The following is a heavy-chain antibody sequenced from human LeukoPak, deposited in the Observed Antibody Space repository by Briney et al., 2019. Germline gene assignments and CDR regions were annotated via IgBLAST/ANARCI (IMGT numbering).Heavy chain of an antibody. D-gene: IGHD6-13*01. CDR2: IYPGDSDT. V-gene: IGHV5-51*01. J-gene: IGHJ5*02. CDR1: GYSFTSYW. Sequence: GESLKIPCKGSGYSFTSYWIGWVRQMPGKGLEWMGIIYPGDSDTRYSPSFQGQVTISADKSISTAYLQWSSLKASDTAMYYCARQALYSSSWYWFDPWGQGTLVTVSS. CDR3: ARQALYSSSWYWFDP.